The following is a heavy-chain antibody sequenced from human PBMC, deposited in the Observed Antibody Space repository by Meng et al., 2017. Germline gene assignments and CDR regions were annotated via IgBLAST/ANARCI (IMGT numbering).Heavy chain of an antibody. J-gene: IGHJ4*02. V-gene: IGHV1-69*06. D-gene: IGHD6-19*01. Sequence: VEVLQSGAEVKKPGSSVKVSCNASGGTFSSYAISWVRQAPGQGLEWMGGIIPIFGTANYAQKFQGRVTITADKSTSTAYMELCSLRSEDTAVYYCHSGWYQAGDDYWGQGTLVTVSS. CDR3: HSGWYQAGDDY. CDR2: IIPIFGTA. CDR1: GGTFSSYA.